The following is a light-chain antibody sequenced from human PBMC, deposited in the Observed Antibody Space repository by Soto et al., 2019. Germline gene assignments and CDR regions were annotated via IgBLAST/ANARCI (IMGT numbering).Light chain of an antibody. V-gene: IGKV1-39*01. CDR2: DAS. CDR1: QSISTY. CDR3: QQSYSAPST. Sequence: DIQMTQSPSSLAASVGARVTITCRASQSISTYLNWYQQKPGKAPKVLIFDASRLQSGVASRFRGSGSGTDFTLTISSLQPQDSATYYCQQSYSAPSTFGQGTMVQVK. J-gene: IGKJ1*01.